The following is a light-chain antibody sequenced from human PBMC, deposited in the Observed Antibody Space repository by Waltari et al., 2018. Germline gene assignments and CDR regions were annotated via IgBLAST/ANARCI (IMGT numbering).Light chain of an antibody. Sequence: DIQMTQFPSTLSASVGDRVTITCRASQSISRWLAWYPQKPGKAPKVLIYDASTLESGVPSRFSGSGSGTEFTLAISSLQPDDFATYYCQQYSGYSGPFGGGTKVEIE. CDR2: DAS. CDR3: QQYSGYSGP. J-gene: IGKJ4*01. V-gene: IGKV1-5*01. CDR1: QSISRW.